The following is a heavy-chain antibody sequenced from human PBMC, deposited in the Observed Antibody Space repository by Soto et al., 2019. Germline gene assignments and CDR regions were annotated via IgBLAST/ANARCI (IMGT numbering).Heavy chain of an antibody. V-gene: IGHV3-23*01. D-gene: IGHD2-21*01. Sequence: PGGSLRLSCAASGFTFSTYAMSWVRQAPGKGLGWVSVISGSGGSTYYADSVKGRFTISRDNFRNTLYLQMNSLRAEDTAIYYCAKVPVVISYFDYWGQGTQVTVSS. J-gene: IGHJ4*02. CDR1: GFTFSTYA. CDR3: AKVPVVISYFDY. CDR2: ISGSGGST.